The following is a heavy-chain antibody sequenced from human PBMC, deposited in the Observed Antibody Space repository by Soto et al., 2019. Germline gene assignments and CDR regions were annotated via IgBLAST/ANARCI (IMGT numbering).Heavy chain of an antibody. J-gene: IGHJ6*02. V-gene: IGHV4-31*03. Sequence: SETLSLTCTVSGASISSGGYYWSWIRQHPGKGPEWIGYIYYSGSTYYNPSLKSRLTISVDTSKNQFSLKLNSVTAADTAVYYCARDLWGYCGTDCYPLDVWGQGTTVTVSS. D-gene: IGHD2-21*02. CDR2: IYYSGST. CDR3: ARDLWGYCGTDCYPLDV. CDR1: GASISSGGYY.